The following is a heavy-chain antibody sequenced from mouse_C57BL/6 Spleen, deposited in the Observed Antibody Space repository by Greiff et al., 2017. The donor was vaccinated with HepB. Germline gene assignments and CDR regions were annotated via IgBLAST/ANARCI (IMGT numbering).Heavy chain of an antibody. D-gene: IGHD5-1*01. J-gene: IGHJ3*01. CDR1: GYSITSGYD. CDR3: ARDRGVRRGFAY. V-gene: IGHV3-1*01. CDR2: ISYSGST. Sequence: EVQLQQSGPGMVKPSQSLSLTCTVTGYSITSGYDWHWIRHFPGNKLEWMGYISYSGSTNYNPALKSRISLTHDTSKNHFFLKLNSVTTEDTATYYFARDRGVRRGFAYWGQGTLVTVSA.